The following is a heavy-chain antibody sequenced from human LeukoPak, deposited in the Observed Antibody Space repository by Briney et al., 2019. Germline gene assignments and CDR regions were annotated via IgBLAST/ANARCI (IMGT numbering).Heavy chain of an antibody. V-gene: IGHV3-21*01. CDR3: ARALTTLTYEGY. Sequence: GGSPRLSCAASGFTFSSYTMHWIRQAPGKGLEWVSSISGSNSYIFYADSVKGRFTVSRDNAKDSLYLQMNSLRAEDTAVYYCARALTTLTYEGYWGQGTLVTVSS. D-gene: IGHD1-1*01. J-gene: IGHJ4*02. CDR2: ISGSNSYI. CDR1: GFTFSSYT.